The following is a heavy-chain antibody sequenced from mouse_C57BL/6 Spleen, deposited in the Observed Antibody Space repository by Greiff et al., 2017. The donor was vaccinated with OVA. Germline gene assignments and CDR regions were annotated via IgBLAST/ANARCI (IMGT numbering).Heavy chain of an antibody. Sequence: QVQLKQPGAELVRPGSSVKLSCKASGYTFTSYWMHWVKQRPIQGLEWIGNIDPSDSETHYNQKFKDKATLTVDKSSSTAYMQLSSLTSEDSAVYYCARLDSSGYIPYYFDYWGQGTTLTVSS. CDR3: ARLDSSGYIPYYFDY. CDR1: GYTFTSYW. V-gene: IGHV1-52*01. J-gene: IGHJ2*01. CDR2: IDPSDSET. D-gene: IGHD3-2*02.